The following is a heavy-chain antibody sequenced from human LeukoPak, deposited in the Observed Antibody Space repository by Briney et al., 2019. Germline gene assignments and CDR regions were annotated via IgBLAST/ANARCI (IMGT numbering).Heavy chain of an antibody. CDR3: ASGGAAMVV. CDR2: INHSGST. D-gene: IGHD5-18*01. V-gene: IGHV4-34*01. J-gene: IGHJ4*02. Sequence: SETLSLTCTVSGGSISSYYWSWIRQPPGKGLEWIGEINHSGSTNYNPSLKSRVTISVDTSKNQFSLKLSSVTAADTAVYYCASGGAAMVVWGQGTLVTVSS. CDR1: GGSISSYY.